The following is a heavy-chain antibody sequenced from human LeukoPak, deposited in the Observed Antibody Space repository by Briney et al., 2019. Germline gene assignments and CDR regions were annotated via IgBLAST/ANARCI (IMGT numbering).Heavy chain of an antibody. J-gene: IGHJ3*02. D-gene: IGHD6-19*01. CDR1: GGSISSGSYY. CDR2: IYTSGST. V-gene: IGHV4-61*02. CDR3: ARDGLYSSGWSDAFDI. Sequence: SQTLSLTCTVSGGSISSGSYYWRWIRQPGGKGLEWIERIYTSGSTNYNPSLKSRITISVDTSKNQFSLKLSSVTAADTAVYYCARDGLYSSGWSDAFDIWGQGTMVTVSS.